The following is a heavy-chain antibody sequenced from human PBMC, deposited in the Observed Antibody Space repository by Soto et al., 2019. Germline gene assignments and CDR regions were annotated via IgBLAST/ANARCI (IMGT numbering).Heavy chain of an antibody. Sequence: ASVKVSCKASGYTFTGYAMHWVRQAPGQRLEWMGWINAGNGNTKYSQKFQGRVTITRDTSASAAYMELSSLSSEDTAVYYCARAVAVPRHFDYWGQGTLVPSPQ. D-gene: IGHD6-19*01. V-gene: IGHV1-3*01. CDR3: ARAVAVPRHFDY. CDR1: GYTFTGYA. J-gene: IGHJ4*02. CDR2: INAGNGNT.